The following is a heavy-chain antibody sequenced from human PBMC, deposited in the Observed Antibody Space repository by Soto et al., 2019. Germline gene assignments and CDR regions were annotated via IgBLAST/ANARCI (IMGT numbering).Heavy chain of an antibody. Sequence: EVQLVESGGVVVQPWGSLRLSCAASGFTFDDYTMHWVRQAPGKGLEWVSLISWDGGSTYYADSVKGRFTISRDNSKNSLYLQMNSLRTEDTALYYCAKAPGAESYFDYWGQGTLVTVSS. CDR2: ISWDGGST. V-gene: IGHV3-43*01. J-gene: IGHJ4*02. CDR1: GFTFDDYT. D-gene: IGHD1-26*01. CDR3: AKAPGAESYFDY.